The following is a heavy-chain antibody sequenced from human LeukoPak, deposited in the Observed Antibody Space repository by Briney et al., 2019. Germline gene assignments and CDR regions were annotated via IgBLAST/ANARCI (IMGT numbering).Heavy chain of an antibody. CDR3: ATRNLYYYGMDV. CDR2: IGTAGDT. Sequence: PGGSLRLSCAASGFTFSSYDMHWVRQATGKGLEWVSAIGTAGDTYYPGSVKGRFTISRENAKNSLYLQMNSLRAGDTAVYYCATRNLYYYGMDVWGQGTTVTVSS. J-gene: IGHJ6*02. D-gene: IGHD2/OR15-2a*01. CDR1: GFTFSSYD. V-gene: IGHV3-13*01.